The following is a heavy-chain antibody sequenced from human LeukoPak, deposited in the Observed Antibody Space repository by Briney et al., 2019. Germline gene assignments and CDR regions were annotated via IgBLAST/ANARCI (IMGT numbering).Heavy chain of an antibody. D-gene: IGHD2-15*01. CDR2: IKSDGSST. Sequence: GGSLRLSCAASGFTFSSYWMHWVRQAPGKGLVWVSRIKSDGSSTTYADSVKGRFTISRDNAKNTLYLEMNSLRAEDTAVYYCARTFAAAHIDYWGQGTLVTVSS. CDR1: GFTFSSYW. J-gene: IGHJ4*02. V-gene: IGHV3-74*01. CDR3: ARTFAAAHIDY.